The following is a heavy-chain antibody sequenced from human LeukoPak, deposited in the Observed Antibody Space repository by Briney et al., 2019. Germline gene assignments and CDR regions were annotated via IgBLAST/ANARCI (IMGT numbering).Heavy chain of an antibody. V-gene: IGHV4-59*01. CDR3: ASGTFDGPLYGTYWYFHV. CDR2: IYYSGST. CDR1: GGSISSYY. J-gene: IGHJ2*01. D-gene: IGHD1-14*01. Sequence: PSETLSLTCTVSGGSISSYYWSWIRQPPGKGLEWIGYIYYSGSTNYNPSLKSRVIMSIETSKNQFSLKVPSVTAADTAVYYCASGTFDGPLYGTYWYFHVWGRGALVTVSS.